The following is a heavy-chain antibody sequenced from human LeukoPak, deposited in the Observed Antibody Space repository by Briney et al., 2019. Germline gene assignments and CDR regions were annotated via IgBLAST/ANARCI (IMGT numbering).Heavy chain of an antibody. D-gene: IGHD2-15*01. J-gene: IGHJ6*03. V-gene: IGHV1-24*01. CDR2: FDPEDGET. CDR1: GYTLTELS. CDR3: ASRVAATYYYYMDV. Sequence: ASVKVSCKVSGYTLTELSMHWVRQAPGKGLEWVGGFDPEDGETICAQKFQGRVTMTEDTSTDTAYMELSSLRSEDTAVYYCASRVAATYYYYMDVWGKGTTVTVSS.